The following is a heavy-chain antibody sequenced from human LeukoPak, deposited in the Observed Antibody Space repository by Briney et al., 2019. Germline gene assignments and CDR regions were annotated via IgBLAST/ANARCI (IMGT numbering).Heavy chain of an antibody. Sequence: GVSVKLSCKGSGYTVSSYGISWVGQAPGQGLEWMGWISGYDGNTKYAQKLQGRVSLTTVSSTITVYMELTSLRSDDTAVYYCARDDYGEPGSFDPWGQGTLVTVSS. CDR1: GYTVSSYG. D-gene: IGHD4-17*01. CDR3: ARDDYGEPGSFDP. V-gene: IGHV1-18*01. J-gene: IGHJ5*02. CDR2: ISGYDGNT.